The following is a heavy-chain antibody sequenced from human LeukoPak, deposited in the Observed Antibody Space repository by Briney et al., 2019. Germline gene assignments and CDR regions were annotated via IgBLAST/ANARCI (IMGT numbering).Heavy chain of an antibody. CDR2: ISGSGGST. CDR1: GFTFSSYA. J-gene: IGHJ4*02. Sequence: PGGSLRLSCAASGFTFSSYAMSWVRQAPGKGLEWVSAISGSGGSTYYADSVKGRFTISRDNSKNTLYLQMNSLRAEDTAVYYCAKGANYYYDSSGYATFDYWGQGTLDTVSS. CDR3: AKGANYYYDSSGYATFDY. D-gene: IGHD3-22*01. V-gene: IGHV3-23*01.